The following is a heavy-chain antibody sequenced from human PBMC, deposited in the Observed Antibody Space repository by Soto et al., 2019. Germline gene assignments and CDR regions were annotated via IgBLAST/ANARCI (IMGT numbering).Heavy chain of an antibody. J-gene: IGHJ5*02. V-gene: IGHV6-1*01. CDR2: TYYRSKWYN. CDR1: GDSVSSNSAA. CDR3: ARERAGCSSTSCYNWFDP. D-gene: IGHD2-2*01. Sequence: SQTLSLTCAISGDSVSSNSAAWNWIRQSPSRGLEWLGRTYYRSKWYNDYAVSVKSRITINPDTSKNQFSLQLNSVTPEDTAVYYCARERAGCSSTSCYNWFDPWGQGTLVTVSS.